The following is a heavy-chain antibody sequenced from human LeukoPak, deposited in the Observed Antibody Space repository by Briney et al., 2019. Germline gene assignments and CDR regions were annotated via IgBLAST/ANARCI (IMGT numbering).Heavy chain of an antibody. D-gene: IGHD5-12*01. CDR3: ARDGGVSGYDLLDY. CDR2: INQDGSEK. Sequence: GGSLRLSCAASGFTFSSFWMTWVRQAPGKGLEWVANINQDGSEKYYVDSVKGRFTISRDNAKNSVYLQMNSLRAEDTAVYYCARDGGVSGYDLLDYWGQGALVTVSS. J-gene: IGHJ4*02. V-gene: IGHV3-7*01. CDR1: GFTFSSFW.